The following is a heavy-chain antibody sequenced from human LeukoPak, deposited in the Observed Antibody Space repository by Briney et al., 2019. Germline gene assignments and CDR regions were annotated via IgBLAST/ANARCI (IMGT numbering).Heavy chain of an antibody. CDR2: IYYSGST. CDR3: ARLTSSSSGSSFDY. Sequence: SETLSLTCTVSGGSISNYYWSWIRQPPGKGLEWIGYIYYSGSTNYTPSLKSRVTVSVDTSKNQFSLKLSSVTAADTAVYYCARLTSSSSGSSFDYWGQGTLVTVSS. J-gene: IGHJ4*02. CDR1: GGSISNYY. V-gene: IGHV4-59*08. D-gene: IGHD6-13*01.